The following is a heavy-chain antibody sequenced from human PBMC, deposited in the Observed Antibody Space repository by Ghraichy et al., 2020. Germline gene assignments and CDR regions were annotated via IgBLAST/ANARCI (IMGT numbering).Heavy chain of an antibody. CDR3: AKDSFVGYYGSGSYYNWNSYYFDY. J-gene: IGHJ4*02. V-gene: IGHV3-43*01. CDR1: GFTFDDYT. Sequence: GGSLRLSCAASGFTFDDYTMHWVRQAPGKGLEWVSLISWDGGSTYYADSVKGRFTISRDNSKNSLYLQMNSLRTEDTALYYCAKDSFVGYYGSGSYYNWNSYYFDYWGQGTLVTVSS. D-gene: IGHD3-10*01. CDR2: ISWDGGST.